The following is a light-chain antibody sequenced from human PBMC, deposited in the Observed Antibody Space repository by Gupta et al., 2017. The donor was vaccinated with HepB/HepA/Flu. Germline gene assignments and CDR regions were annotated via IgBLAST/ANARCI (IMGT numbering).Light chain of an antibody. J-gene: IGKJ1*01. CDR3: QKYSRALTWT. CDR1: QSVLYSPNNRNY. Sequence: DIGMIESPDSLAVSLGERATINCKSSQSVLYSPNNRNYLAWYQQKPGQPPKLLLYWASTRESVVPDGFSGSGSGTEFTLTISSLQAEDVAVYFCQKYSRALTWTFGQGTKVEIK. V-gene: IGKV4-1*01. CDR2: WAS.